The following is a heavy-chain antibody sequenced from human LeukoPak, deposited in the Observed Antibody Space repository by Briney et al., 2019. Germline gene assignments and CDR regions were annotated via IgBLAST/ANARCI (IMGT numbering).Heavy chain of an antibody. CDR1: GYTFTSYS. V-gene: IGHV1-18*01. D-gene: IGHD2-15*01. Sequence: ASVKVSCKASGYTFTSYSISWVRQAPGQGLEWMGCISAYNGNTIYAQKAKGRVTMTTDTSTSTAYMELRSLKSDDTAVYYCARASYCSDGSCYSDYWGQGTLVTVSS. CDR3: ARASYCSDGSCYSDY. J-gene: IGHJ4*02. CDR2: ISAYNGNT.